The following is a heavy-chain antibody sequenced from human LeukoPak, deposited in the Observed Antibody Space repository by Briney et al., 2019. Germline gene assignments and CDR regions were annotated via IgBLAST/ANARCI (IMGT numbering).Heavy chain of an antibody. V-gene: IGHV3-23*01. J-gene: IGHJ4*01. Sequence: PGGSLRLSCAASGFTFSTFVISWVRQAPGKGLEWVSSISASGADTSYANSVRGRFTISRDNSKNTLYLQLNSLRTEDTAIYYCAKGGTSGSWNRGDYWGQGTLVTVSS. D-gene: IGHD6-13*01. CDR1: GFTFSTFV. CDR2: ISASGADT. CDR3: AKGGTSGSWNRGDY.